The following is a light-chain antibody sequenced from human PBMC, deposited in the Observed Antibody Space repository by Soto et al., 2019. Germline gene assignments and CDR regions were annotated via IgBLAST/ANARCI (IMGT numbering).Light chain of an antibody. CDR1: QSIINW. CDR2: KAS. Sequence: DIQMTQSPSTLSASVGDRVTITCRASQSIINWLGWYQQKPGKAPKLLIYKASSLESGVPSRFSGSGSGTDFTLTINRLQPDDFATYYCQQYGTYLWTFGQGTKVDTK. CDR3: QQYGTYLWT. V-gene: IGKV1-5*03. J-gene: IGKJ1*01.